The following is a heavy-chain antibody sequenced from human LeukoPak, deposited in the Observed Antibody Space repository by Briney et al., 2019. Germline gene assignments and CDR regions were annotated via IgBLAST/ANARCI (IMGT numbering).Heavy chain of an antibody. CDR3: ARDGYCSGGSCYRFDY. CDR1: GGSISSYY. D-gene: IGHD2-15*01. Sequence: PSETLSLTCTVSGGSISSYYWGWVRQPAGKGLEWVGRIYTRGSTNYNPSLKSRVTMSVHTSNNQFSLKLSSVTAADTAVYYCARDGYCSGGSCYRFDYWGQGTLVTVSS. CDR2: IYTRGST. J-gene: IGHJ4*02. V-gene: IGHV4-4*07.